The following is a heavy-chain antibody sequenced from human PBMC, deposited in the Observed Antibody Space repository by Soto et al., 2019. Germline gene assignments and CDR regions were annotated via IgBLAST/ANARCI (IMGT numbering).Heavy chain of an antibody. CDR1: GYTFASYG. J-gene: IGHJ4*02. CDR2: ISAYNANI. D-gene: IGHD1-26*01. CDR3: ARDRLGATGDY. Sequence: ASVKVSCKASGYTFASYGISWVRQTPGQGLEWMGWISAYNANINYAQKLQGRVTMTTDTSTNTAYMELRSLRSDDTAVYFCARDRLGATGDYWGQGTLVTVSS. V-gene: IGHV1-18*01.